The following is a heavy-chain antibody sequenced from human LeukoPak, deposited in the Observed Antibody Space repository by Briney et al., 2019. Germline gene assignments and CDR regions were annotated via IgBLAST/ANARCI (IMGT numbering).Heavy chain of an antibody. CDR3: ARLNDYGDYAYYYYYYYMDV. CDR1: GFTFSSYA. D-gene: IGHD4-17*01. V-gene: IGHV3-48*01. Sequence: QSGGSLRLSCAASGFTFSSYAMSWVRQAPGKGLEWVSYISSSSTIKYADSVKGRFTLSRDNAKNSLYLQMNSLRAEDTAVYYCARLNDYGDYAYYYYYYYMDVWGKGTTVTISS. CDR2: ISSSSTI. J-gene: IGHJ6*03.